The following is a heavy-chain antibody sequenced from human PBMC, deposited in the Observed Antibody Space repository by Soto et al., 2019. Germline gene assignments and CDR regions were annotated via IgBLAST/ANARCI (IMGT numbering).Heavy chain of an antibody. CDR3: AKDVSGAWGY. V-gene: IGHV3-30*18. CDR2: ISYDGSNK. J-gene: IGHJ4*02. Sequence: QVQLVESGGGVVQPGRSLRLSCAASGFTFSSYGMHWVRQAPGKGLEWVAVISYDGSNKYYADSVKGRFTISRDNPKNTLYLQMNSLRAEDTAVYYCAKDVSGAWGYWGQGTLVTVSS. D-gene: IGHD3-10*01. CDR1: GFTFSSYG.